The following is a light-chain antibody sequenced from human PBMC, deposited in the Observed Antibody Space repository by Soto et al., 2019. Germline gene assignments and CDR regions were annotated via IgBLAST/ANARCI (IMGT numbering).Light chain of an antibody. V-gene: IGLV2-14*01. J-gene: IGLJ1*01. CDR1: SSDVGRYNY. CDR2: DVS. Sequence: QSVLTQPASVSGSPGQSITISCTGTSSDVGRYNYVFWYQQHPGKAPKLMIYDVSNRPSGVSNRFSGSKSGNTASLTISGLQTEDEADYYCTSYTSSDTDVFGTGTKLTVL. CDR3: TSYTSSDTDV.